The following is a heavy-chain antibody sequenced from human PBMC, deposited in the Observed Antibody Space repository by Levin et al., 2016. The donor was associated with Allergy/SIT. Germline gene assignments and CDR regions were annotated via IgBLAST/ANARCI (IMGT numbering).Heavy chain of an antibody. D-gene: IGHD3-16*01. J-gene: IGHJ4*02. CDR2: IYYSGST. CDR1: GGSVSSGSYY. CDR3: ARRAGGRGIEY. V-gene: IGHV4-61*01. Sequence: GSLRLSCTVSGGSVSSGSYYWSWIRQPPGKGLEWIGYIYYSGSTNYNPSLKSRVTISVDTSKNQFSLKLSSVTAADTAVYYCARRAGGRGIEYWGQGTLVTVSS.